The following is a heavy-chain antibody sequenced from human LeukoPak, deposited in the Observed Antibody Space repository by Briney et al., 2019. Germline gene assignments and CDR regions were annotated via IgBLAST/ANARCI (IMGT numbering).Heavy chain of an antibody. CDR3: TRDRAYGDPYYYYYGMDV. Sequence: PGGSLRLSCTASGFTFGDYAMSWFRRAPGKGLEWVGFIRSKAYGGTTEYAASVKGRFTISRGDSKSIAYLQMSSLKTEDTAVYYCTRDRAYGDPYYYYYGMDVWGQGTTVTVSS. J-gene: IGHJ6*02. CDR2: IRSKAYGGTT. V-gene: IGHV3-49*03. CDR1: GFTFGDYA. D-gene: IGHD4-17*01.